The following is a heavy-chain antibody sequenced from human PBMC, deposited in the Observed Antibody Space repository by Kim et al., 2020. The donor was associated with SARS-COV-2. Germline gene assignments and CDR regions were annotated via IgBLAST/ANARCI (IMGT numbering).Heavy chain of an antibody. CDR1: GFTFSSYG. J-gene: IGHJ4*02. CDR3: ARDIPVFSGSYYPLDY. V-gene: IGHV3-33*01. D-gene: IGHD3-10*01. CDR2: IWYDGSNK. Sequence: GGSLRLSCAASGFTFSSYGMHWVRQAPGKGLEWVAVIWYDGSNKYYADSVKGRFTISRDNSKNTLYLQMNSLRAEDTAVYYCARDIPVFSGSYYPLDYWGQGTLVTVSS.